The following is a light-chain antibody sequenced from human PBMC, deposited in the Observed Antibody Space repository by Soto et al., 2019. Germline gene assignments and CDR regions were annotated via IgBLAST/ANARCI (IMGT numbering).Light chain of an antibody. CDR3: QQYYRPWT. V-gene: IGKV4-1*01. CDR1: QSVLYSSNHKNY. J-gene: IGKJ1*01. Sequence: DIVMTQSPDSLAVSLGESATINCKSSQSVLYSSNHKNYLAWYQQKPGQPHKLLIYWASTRESGVPDRFSGSGSGTDYTLTISSLHAEDVAVYYCQQYYRPWTFGQGTKVEIK. CDR2: WAS.